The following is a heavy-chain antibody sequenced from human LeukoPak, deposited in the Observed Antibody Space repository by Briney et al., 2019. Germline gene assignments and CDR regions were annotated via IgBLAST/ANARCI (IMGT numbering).Heavy chain of an antibody. CDR3: ARSGFSTGFYLDF. CDR2: IDPPSGTP. J-gene: IGHJ4*02. Sequence: ASVKVSCKASGYTFTGQFIHWLRQAPGQGLEWMGWIDPPSGTPHYAQKFHDTVTMTRDTSIATDYMEVHSLKSDDTAVYYCARSGFSTGFYLDFWGQGTLVSVSS. CDR1: GYTFTGQF. D-gene: IGHD6-19*01. V-gene: IGHV1-2*02.